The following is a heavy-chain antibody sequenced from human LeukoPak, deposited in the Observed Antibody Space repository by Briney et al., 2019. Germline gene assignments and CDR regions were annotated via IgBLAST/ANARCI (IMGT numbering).Heavy chain of an antibody. D-gene: IGHD3-22*01. CDR2: ISSSSSYI. CDR3: AKGGYHYDSSGYPPTDY. J-gene: IGHJ4*02. CDR1: GFTFSSYS. Sequence: PGGSLRLSCAASGFTFSSYSMNWVRQAPGKGLEWVSSISSSSSYIYYADSVKGRFTVSRDNAKNSLYLQMNSLRAEDTAVYYCAKGGYHYDSSGYPPTDYWGQGTLVTVSS. V-gene: IGHV3-21*04.